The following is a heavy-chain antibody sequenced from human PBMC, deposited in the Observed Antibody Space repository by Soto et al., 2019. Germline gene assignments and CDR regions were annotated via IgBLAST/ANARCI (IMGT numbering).Heavy chain of an antibody. CDR1: GFIFSSYS. D-gene: IGHD2-2*02. Sequence: QPGGSLRLSCAASGFIFSSYSMNWVRQAPGKGLEWVSYISSSSSTIYYTDSVKGRFTISRDNAKNSLYLQMDSLRAEDTAVYYCARDRSCSSTDCYRWFDPWGQGTLVTVSS. CDR3: ARDRSCSSTDCYRWFDP. CDR2: ISSSSSTI. V-gene: IGHV3-48*01. J-gene: IGHJ5*02.